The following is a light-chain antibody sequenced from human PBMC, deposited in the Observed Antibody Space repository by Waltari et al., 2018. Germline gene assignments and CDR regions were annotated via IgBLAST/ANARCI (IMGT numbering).Light chain of an antibody. CDR3: QQYYSTPLT. Sequence: DIVMTQSPDSLAVSLGERATINFKSSQSVLYSSNNKNYSAWYQQKPGQPPKLLIYWASTRESGVPDRFSGSGSGTDFTLTISSLQAEDVAVYYCQQYYSTPLTFGGGTKVEIK. CDR1: QSVLYSSNNKNY. J-gene: IGKJ4*01. CDR2: WAS. V-gene: IGKV4-1*01.